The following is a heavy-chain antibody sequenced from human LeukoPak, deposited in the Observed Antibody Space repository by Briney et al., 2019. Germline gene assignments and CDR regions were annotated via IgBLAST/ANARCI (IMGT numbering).Heavy chain of an antibody. CDR3: AKDLLYYDILTGYYHDAFDI. CDR1: GFTFSSYA. Sequence: GGSLRLSCAASGFTFSSYAMSWVRQAPGKGLEWVSAISGSGGSTYYADSVKGRFTISRDNSKNTLYLQMNSLRAEDAAVYYCAKDLLYYDILTGYYHDAFDIWGQGTMVTVSS. J-gene: IGHJ3*02. V-gene: IGHV3-23*01. D-gene: IGHD3-9*01. CDR2: ISGSGGST.